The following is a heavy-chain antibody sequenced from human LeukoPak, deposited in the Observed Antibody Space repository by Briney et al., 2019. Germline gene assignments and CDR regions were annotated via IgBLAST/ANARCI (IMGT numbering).Heavy chain of an antibody. J-gene: IGHJ6*02. CDR3: QVDTAILSYGMDV. Sequence: GGSLRLSCTASGFTFGDYAMSWLRQAPGKGLEWVGFIRSKAYGGTTEYAASVKGRFTISRDDSKSIAYLQMNSLKTEDTAVYYCQVDTAILSYGMDVWGQGTTVTVSS. CDR2: IRSKAYGGTT. CDR1: GFTFGDYA. V-gene: IGHV3-49*03. D-gene: IGHD5-18*01.